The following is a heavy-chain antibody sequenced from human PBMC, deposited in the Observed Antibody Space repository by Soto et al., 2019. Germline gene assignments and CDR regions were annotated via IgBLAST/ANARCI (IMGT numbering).Heavy chain of an antibody. CDR3: ARGPGGPDGPGDY. CDR1: GYTFTSYA. J-gene: IGHJ4*02. D-gene: IGHD2-15*01. Sequence: QVQLVQSGAEVKKPGASVKVSCKASGYTFTSYAMHWVRQAPGQRLEWMGCIHAGNGNTKYSQKFQGRVTITRDTSASPAYMEVSSLRSEDTSVYYCARGPGGPDGPGDYWGQGTLVTVS. CDR2: IHAGNGNT. V-gene: IGHV1-3*01.